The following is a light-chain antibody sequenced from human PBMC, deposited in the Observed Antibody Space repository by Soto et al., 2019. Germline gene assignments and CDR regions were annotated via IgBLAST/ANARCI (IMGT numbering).Light chain of an antibody. V-gene: IGKV1-5*03. J-gene: IGKJ1*01. CDR1: QSISSW. Sequence: DIQMTQSPSTLSASVGDSVTITCRASQSISSWLAWYQQKPGKAPKLLIYKASSLESGVPSRFSGSGSGTEFTLTISSLQPDDFATYYCQQYNNWPPDRTFGQGTKVEIK. CDR3: QQYNNWPPDRT. CDR2: KAS.